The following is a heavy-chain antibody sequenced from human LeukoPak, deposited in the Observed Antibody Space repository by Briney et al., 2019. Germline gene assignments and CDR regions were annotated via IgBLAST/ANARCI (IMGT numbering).Heavy chain of an antibody. V-gene: IGHV3-30*04. Sequence: GGSLRLSCAASGFSLSSYSMNWVRQAPGKGLEWVAVISYDGSNKYYADSVKGRFTISRDNSKNSLYLQMNSLRAEDTALYYCAKAGGGSYYYYMDVWGKGTTVTVSS. CDR2: ISYDGSNK. J-gene: IGHJ6*03. CDR1: GFSLSSYS. CDR3: AKAGGGSYYYYMDV. D-gene: IGHD2-15*01.